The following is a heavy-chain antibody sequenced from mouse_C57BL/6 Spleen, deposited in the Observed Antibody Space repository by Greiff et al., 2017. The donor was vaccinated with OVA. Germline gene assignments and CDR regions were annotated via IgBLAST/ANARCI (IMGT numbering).Heavy chain of an antibody. CDR3: ARLGYYGSPYYFDY. CDR2: IYPRDGST. Sequence: QVQLQQSGPELVKPGASVTLSCKASGYTFTSYDINWVQQRPGQGLEWIGWIYPRDGSTKYNEKFKGMATLTVDTSTSTAYMELHSLTSEDSEVYFCARLGYYGSPYYFDYWGQGTTLTVSS. J-gene: IGHJ2*01. CDR1: GYTFTSYD. V-gene: IGHV1-85*01. D-gene: IGHD1-1*01.